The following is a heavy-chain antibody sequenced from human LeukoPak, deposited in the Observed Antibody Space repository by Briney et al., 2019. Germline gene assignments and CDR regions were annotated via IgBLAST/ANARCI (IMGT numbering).Heavy chain of an antibody. V-gene: IGHV3-23*01. J-gene: IGHJ4*02. D-gene: IGHD1-26*01. CDR1: GFTFSSYA. CDR3: ATATGGSYSPFDS. Sequence: PGGSLRLSCAASGFTFSSYAMSWVRQAPGRGLEWGSSISGSGIITYYADSVKGRFTISRDNSKDTLYLRMNSLRAEDTAVYYCATATGGSYSPFDSWGQGTLVTVSS. CDR2: ISGSGIIT.